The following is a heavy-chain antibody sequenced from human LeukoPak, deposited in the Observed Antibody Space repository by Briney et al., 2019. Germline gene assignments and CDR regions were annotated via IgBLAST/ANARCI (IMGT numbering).Heavy chain of an antibody. Sequence: PSETLSLTCTVSGGSISSYYWSWIRQPPGKGLEWIGNICDSGSTNYNPSLKSRVTISVDTSKNQFSLKLSSVTAADTAVYYCARYRAYSSSYLDYWGQGTLVTVSS. CDR3: ARYRAYSSSYLDY. CDR1: GGSISSYY. CDR2: ICDSGST. D-gene: IGHD6-6*01. V-gene: IGHV4-59*01. J-gene: IGHJ4*02.